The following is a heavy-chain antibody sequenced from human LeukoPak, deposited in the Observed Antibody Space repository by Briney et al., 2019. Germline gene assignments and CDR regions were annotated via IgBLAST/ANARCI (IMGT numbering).Heavy chain of an antibody. CDR3: TSWGDTTAEYFQR. CDR2: INPDGRDT. V-gene: IGHV3-7*01. D-gene: IGHD2-21*02. J-gene: IGHJ1*01. CDR1: GFTFSSYW. Sequence: GGSLRLSCAASGFTFSSYWMNWVRQAPGKGLEWVAHINPDGRDTYYVDSVRGRFTISRDNAQNSMYLQMNSLRVEDTAVYYCTSWGDTTAEYFQRWGQGTLVTVSS.